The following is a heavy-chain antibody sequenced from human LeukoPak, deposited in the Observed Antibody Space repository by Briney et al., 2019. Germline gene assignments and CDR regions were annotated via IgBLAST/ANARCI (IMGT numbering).Heavy chain of an antibody. V-gene: IGHV3-23*01. D-gene: IGHD3-10*01. CDR3: VQGTRRGAITMVRGVIGKSYYFDS. CDR1: GFTFSNNV. CDR2: VSRSGGSI. Sequence: GGSLRLSCAASGFTFSNNVMSWVRQAPGKGLEWVSSVSRSGGSIYYADSVKGRFTSSRDNSKNTLYLQMNSLRAADTALYYCVQGTRRGAITMVRGVIGKSYYFDSWGQGTLVTVPS. J-gene: IGHJ4*02.